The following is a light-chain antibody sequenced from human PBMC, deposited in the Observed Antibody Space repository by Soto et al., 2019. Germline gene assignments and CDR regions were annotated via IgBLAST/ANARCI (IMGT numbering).Light chain of an antibody. J-gene: IGKJ2*01. V-gene: IGKV3-20*01. CDR3: QQYGSSPLYT. CDR1: QSISSSN. Sequence: EIVLTQSPGTLSLSPGERATLSCRASQSISSSNLAWYQQNPGQAPRLLIYGASSRATGFPDRFSGSGSGTDFPLTISRLEPEDFAVYYCQQYGSSPLYTFGQGTRLEI. CDR2: GAS.